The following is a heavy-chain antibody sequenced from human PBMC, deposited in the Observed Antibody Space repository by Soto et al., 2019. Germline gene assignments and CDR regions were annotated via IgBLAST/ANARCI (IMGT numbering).Heavy chain of an antibody. CDR1: GYTFTSYG. Sequence: ASVKVSCEASGYTFTSYGISWVRQAPGQGLEWMGWISAYNGNTNYAQKLQGRVTMTTDTSKNQFSLQLNSVTPEDTAVYYCARAYCSGGSCWAWSNWFDPWGQGTLVTVSS. J-gene: IGHJ5*02. CDR2: ISAYNGNT. CDR3: ARAYCSGGSCWAWSNWFDP. V-gene: IGHV1-18*01. D-gene: IGHD2-15*01.